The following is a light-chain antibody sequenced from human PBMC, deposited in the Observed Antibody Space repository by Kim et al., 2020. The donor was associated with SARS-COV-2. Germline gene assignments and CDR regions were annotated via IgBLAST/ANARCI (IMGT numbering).Light chain of an antibody. V-gene: IGKV1-5*03. CDR2: KAS. J-gene: IGKJ2*01. CDR1: HSNNMW. Sequence: STLSAAVGDRVIITCRASHSNNMWWYWYQQKPGKAPKLLVSKASSLQSGVPSRVSGSGSGTEFTLTIISLQPDDFGTYYCQQYDNYFGQGTKLEI. CDR3: QQYDNY.